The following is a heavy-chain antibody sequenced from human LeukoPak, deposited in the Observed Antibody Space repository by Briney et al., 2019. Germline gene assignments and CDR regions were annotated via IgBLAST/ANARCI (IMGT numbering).Heavy chain of an antibody. Sequence: GGSLRLSCAASGFTFSSYAMSWVRQAPGKGLEWVSYISSSGSTIYYADSVKGRFTISRDNAKNSLYLQMNSLRAEDTAVYYCARARTYYYVDWGQGTLVTVSS. CDR3: ARARTYYYVD. V-gene: IGHV3-48*04. D-gene: IGHD3-10*02. CDR1: GFTFSSYA. CDR2: ISSSGSTI. J-gene: IGHJ4*02.